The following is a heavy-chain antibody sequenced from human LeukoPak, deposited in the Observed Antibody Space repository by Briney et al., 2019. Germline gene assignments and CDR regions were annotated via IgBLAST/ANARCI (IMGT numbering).Heavy chain of an antibody. CDR1: GGSFSGYY. Sequence: SETLSLTCAVYGGSFSGYYWSWIRQPPGKGLEWIGEINHSGSTNYNPSLKSRVTISVDTSMNQFSLKLSSVTAADTAVYYCAGRIAAAPYYFDYWGQGTLVTVSS. V-gene: IGHV4-34*01. CDR3: AGRIAAAPYYFDY. CDR2: INHSGST. D-gene: IGHD6-13*01. J-gene: IGHJ4*02.